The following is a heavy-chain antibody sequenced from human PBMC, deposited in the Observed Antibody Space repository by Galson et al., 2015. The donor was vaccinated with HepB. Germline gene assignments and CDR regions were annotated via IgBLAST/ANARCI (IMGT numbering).Heavy chain of an antibody. D-gene: IGHD5-12*01. CDR1: GYSFTSYW. CDR3: ARGYSGYEIGRRYYGMDV. Sequence: QSGAEVKKPGESLKISCKGSGYSFTSYWIGWVRQMPGKGLEWIGIIYPGDSDTRYSPSFQGQVTISADKSISTAYLQWSSLKASDTAMYYCARGYSGYEIGRRYYGMDVWGQGTTVTVSS. CDR2: IYPGDSDT. V-gene: IGHV5-51*01. J-gene: IGHJ6*02.